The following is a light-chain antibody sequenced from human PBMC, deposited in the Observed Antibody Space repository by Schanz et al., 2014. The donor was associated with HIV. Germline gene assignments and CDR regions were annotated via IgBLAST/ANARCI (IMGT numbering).Light chain of an antibody. V-gene: IGKV3-20*01. Sequence: EIVLTQSPGTLSLSPGERATLSCRASQSVSNYLAWYQQKPGQAPRLLVYGASSRATGIPDRFSGSGSGSDFTLTISTLEPEDSAVYYCQQYGSSPTFGQGTRVEIK. J-gene: IGKJ1*01. CDR3: QQYGSSPT. CDR2: GAS. CDR1: QSVSNY.